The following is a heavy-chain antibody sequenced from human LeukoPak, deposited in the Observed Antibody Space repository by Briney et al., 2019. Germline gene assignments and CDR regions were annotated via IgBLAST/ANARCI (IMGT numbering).Heavy chain of an antibody. Sequence: TGGSLRLSCAASGFTFSSYGMHWVRQAPGKGLEWVAVIWYDGSNKYYADSVKGRFTISRDNSRNTLYLQMNSLRAEDTAVYYCASMGHRGSFDIWGQGAMVTVSS. V-gene: IGHV3-33*01. J-gene: IGHJ3*02. CDR3: ASMGHRGSFDI. D-gene: IGHD2-15*01. CDR1: GFTFSSYG. CDR2: IWYDGSNK.